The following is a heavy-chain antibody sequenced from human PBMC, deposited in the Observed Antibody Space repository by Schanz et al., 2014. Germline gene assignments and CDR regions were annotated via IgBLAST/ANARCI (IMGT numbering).Heavy chain of an antibody. Sequence: EVQLVESGGGLVQPGGSLRLSCAASGFTLSSYWMHWVRQVPGKGLVWVSRIKSDGSSTSYADSVKGRFTISRDNAKNTLYLQMNSLRAEDTAVYYCARPALWFGDNCFDPWGQGTLVTVSS. J-gene: IGHJ5*02. V-gene: IGHV3-74*02. CDR3: ARPALWFGDNCFDP. CDR2: IKSDGSST. CDR1: GFTLSSYW. D-gene: IGHD3-10*01.